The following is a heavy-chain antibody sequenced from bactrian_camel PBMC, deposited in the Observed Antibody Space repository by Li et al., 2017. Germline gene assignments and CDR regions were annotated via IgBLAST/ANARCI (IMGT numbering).Heavy chain of an antibody. CDR2: ISGDATRT. D-gene: IGHD6*01. CDR1: GFTFSSYY. CDR3: AGGTWYSSGRFAY. J-gene: IGHJ6*01. V-gene: IGHV3S5*01. Sequence: VQLVESGGGLVQPGGSLRLSCAASGFTFSSYYMSWLRQAPGKGLEWVSAISGDATRTDYLDSVKGRFTISRDNAKKLMYLQLNSLKPEDTAMYYCAGGTWYSSGRFAYWGQGTQVTVS.